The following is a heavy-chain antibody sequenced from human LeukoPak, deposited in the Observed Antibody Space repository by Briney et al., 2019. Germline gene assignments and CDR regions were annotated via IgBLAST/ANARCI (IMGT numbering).Heavy chain of an antibody. Sequence: GGSLRLSCAASGFTFSSYAMSWVRQAPGKGLEWVSAISGSGGSTYYEDSVKGRFTISRDNSKNTLYLQMNSRRPEDTAVYYCAKGRFCGGNSGNADAFDIWGQGTMVTVSS. J-gene: IGHJ3*02. V-gene: IGHV3-23*01. CDR3: AKGRFCGGNSGNADAFDI. CDR2: ISGSGGST. CDR1: GFTFSSYA. D-gene: IGHD4-23*01.